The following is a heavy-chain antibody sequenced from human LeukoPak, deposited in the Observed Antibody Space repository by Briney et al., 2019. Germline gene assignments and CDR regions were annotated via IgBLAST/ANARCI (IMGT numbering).Heavy chain of an antibody. Sequence: ASVKVSCKASGYTFTSYYMHWVRQAPGQGLEWMGIINPSGGSTSYAQKFQGRVTMTRDTSTSTVYMELSSLRSEDTAVYYCARDYSRVVRGLADYFDYWGQGTLVTVSS. J-gene: IGHJ4*02. CDR2: INPSGGST. CDR1: GYTFTSYY. CDR3: ARDYSRVVRGLADYFDY. V-gene: IGHV1-46*01. D-gene: IGHD3-10*01.